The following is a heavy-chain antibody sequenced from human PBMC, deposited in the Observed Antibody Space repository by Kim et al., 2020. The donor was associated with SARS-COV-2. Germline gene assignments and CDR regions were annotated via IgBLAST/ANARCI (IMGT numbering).Heavy chain of an antibody. CDR2: ISSDGGST. Sequence: GGSLRLSCSASGFTFSNYAMHWVRQAPGKGLEYVSAISSDGGSTYYADSVKGRFTISRDNSKNMLYVQMSSLRVADTAIYYCVTRNYYNSGSYYEGAPFVFWGQGTLGTVSS. CDR1: GFTFSNYA. D-gene: IGHD3-10*01. V-gene: IGHV3-64*05. CDR3: VTRNYYNSGSYYEGAPFVF. J-gene: IGHJ4*02.